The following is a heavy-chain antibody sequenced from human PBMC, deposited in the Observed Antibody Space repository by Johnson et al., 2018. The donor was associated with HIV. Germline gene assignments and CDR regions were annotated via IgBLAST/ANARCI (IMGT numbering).Heavy chain of an antibody. Sequence: VQLVESGGGLVQPGGSLRVSCAASGFTFSNAWMSWVRQAPGKGLEWVGRIKSKTDGGTTDYAAPVKDRFTISRDDSKNTLYLQMNSLKTEDTAVYYCTTDKQLWLTVDIWGQGTMVTVSS. D-gene: IGHD5-18*01. CDR2: IKSKTDGGTT. CDR3: TTDKQLWLTVDI. J-gene: IGHJ3*02. V-gene: IGHV3-15*01. CDR1: GFTFSNAW.